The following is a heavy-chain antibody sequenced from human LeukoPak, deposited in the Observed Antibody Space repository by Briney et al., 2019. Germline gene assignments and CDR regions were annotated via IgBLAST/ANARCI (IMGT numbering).Heavy chain of an antibody. CDR1: GGSISSSSYY. D-gene: IGHD3-3*01. V-gene: IGHV4-30-2*01. J-gene: IGHJ5*02. CDR2: IYHSGST. Sequence: SETLSLTCTVSGGSISSSSYYWSWIRQPPGKGLEWIGYIYHSGSTYYNPSLKSRVTISVDRSKNQFSLKLSSVTAADTAVYYCARANAHYDFWSAQSWWFDPWGQGTLVTVSS. CDR3: ARANAHYDFWSAQSWWFDP.